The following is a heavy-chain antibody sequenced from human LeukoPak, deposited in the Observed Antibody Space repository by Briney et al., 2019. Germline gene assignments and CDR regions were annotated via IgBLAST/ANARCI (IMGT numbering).Heavy chain of an antibody. Sequence: GGSLRLSCAASGFTFSSYSMNWVRQAPGKGLEWVSSISSSSYIYYADSVKGRFTISRDNAKNSLYLQMNSLRAEDTAVYYCARGFHGGRFDYWGQGTLVTVSS. CDR3: ARGFHGGRFDY. V-gene: IGHV3-21*01. D-gene: IGHD3-3*01. CDR2: ISSSSYI. J-gene: IGHJ4*02. CDR1: GFTFSSYS.